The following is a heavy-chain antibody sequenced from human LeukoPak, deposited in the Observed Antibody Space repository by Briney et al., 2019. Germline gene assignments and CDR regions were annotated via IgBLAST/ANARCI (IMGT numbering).Heavy chain of an antibody. J-gene: IGHJ6*04. CDR2: ISSSGSTM. CDR3: AELGITMIGGV. Sequence: PGGSLRLSCAASGFTFSSYEMNCVRQAPGKRLECVSYISSSGSTMYYADSVKGRFTISRDNAKNSLYLQMNSLRAEDTGVYYCAELGITMIGGVWGKGTTVTISS. V-gene: IGHV3-48*03. CDR1: GFTFSSYE. D-gene: IGHD3-10*02.